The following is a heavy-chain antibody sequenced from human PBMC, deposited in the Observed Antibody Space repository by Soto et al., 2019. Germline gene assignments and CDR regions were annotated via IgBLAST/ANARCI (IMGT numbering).Heavy chain of an antibody. CDR2: INSDGSST. D-gene: IGHD2-15*01. CDR1: GFTFSSYW. CDR3: ARVPVVLHKLGGFDI. J-gene: IGHJ3*02. V-gene: IGHV3-74*01. Sequence: GGSLRLSCAASGFTFSSYWMHWVRQAPGKGLVWVSRINSDGSSTSYADSVKGRFTISRDNAKNTLYLQMNSLRAEDTAVYYCARVPVVLHKLGGFDIWGQGTMVTVSS.